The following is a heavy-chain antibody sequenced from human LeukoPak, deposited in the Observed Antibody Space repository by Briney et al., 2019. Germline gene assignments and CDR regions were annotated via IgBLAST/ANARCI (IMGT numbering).Heavy chain of an antibody. Sequence: SETLSLTCTVSGGSINSGGYYWGWIRQPPGKGLEWIGSIYYSGSTYYNPSLKSRVTISVDTSKNQFSLKLSSVTAADTAVYYCARSGIVWYFDLWGRGTLVTVSS. J-gene: IGHJ2*01. D-gene: IGHD1-26*01. CDR3: ARSGIVWYFDL. CDR1: GGSINSGGYY. V-gene: IGHV4-39*01. CDR2: IYYSGST.